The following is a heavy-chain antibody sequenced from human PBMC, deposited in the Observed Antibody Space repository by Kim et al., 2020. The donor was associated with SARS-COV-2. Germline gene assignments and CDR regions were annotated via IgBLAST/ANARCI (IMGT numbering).Heavy chain of an antibody. CDR3: VRDPREFSQYYNNGVDV. V-gene: IGHV1-69*13. J-gene: IGHJ6*02. D-gene: IGHD3-9*01. CDR2: IIPIFGAA. Sequence: SVKVSCKASGGSFTDTAINWVRQAPGQGLEWMGGIIPIFGAATYAQKFRGRVAITADDSTRTAYMELSSLRSEDTAVYYCVRDPREFSQYYNNGVDVWGQGTTVTVSS. CDR1: GGSFTDTA.